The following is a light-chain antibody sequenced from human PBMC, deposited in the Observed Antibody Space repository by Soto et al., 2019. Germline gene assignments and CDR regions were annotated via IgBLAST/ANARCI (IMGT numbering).Light chain of an antibody. CDR3: QQSYSTPYT. CDR2: AAS. Sequence: DIQMTQSPPSLSASVGDRVTITCRASQSISNYLNWYQQKPGKAPKLLIYAASSLQSGVPSMFSGSGSGTDFTLTISSLQPDDFATYYCQQSYSTPYTFGQRTTLEIK. J-gene: IGKJ2*01. CDR1: QSISNY. V-gene: IGKV1-39*01.